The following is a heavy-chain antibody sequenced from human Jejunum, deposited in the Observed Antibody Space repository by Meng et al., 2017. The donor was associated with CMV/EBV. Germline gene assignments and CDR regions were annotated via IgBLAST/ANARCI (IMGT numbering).Heavy chain of an antibody. D-gene: IGHD4-17*01. J-gene: IGHJ4*02. V-gene: IGHV3-11*01. CDR2: ITGSGDII. Sequence: LGCAASGFRFGAYYMPWVRQAPGKGLEWVSYITGSGDIIYYADSVKGRFTISRDNAKSSLYLEINSLRAEDTAVYYCARGNYGFDYWGQGTLVTVSS. CDR1: GFRFGAYY. CDR3: ARGNYGFDY.